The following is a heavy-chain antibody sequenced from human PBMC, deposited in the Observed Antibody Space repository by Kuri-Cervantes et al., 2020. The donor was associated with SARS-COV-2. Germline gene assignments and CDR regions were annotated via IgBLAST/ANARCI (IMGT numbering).Heavy chain of an antibody. CDR2: IGRTGERI. CDR1: GFTFNGYD. V-gene: IGHV3-23*01. D-gene: IGHD5-18*01. J-gene: IGHJ4*02. Sequence: GESLKISCVTSGFTFNGYDMDWVRQAPTKGLEWVSNIGRTGERIYYADSVKGRFTISRDNSKNTVYLQMSSLWAEDTAIYYCARARRLGVGPDSYAFDYWGQGTLVTVSS. CDR3: ARARRLGVGPDSYAFDY.